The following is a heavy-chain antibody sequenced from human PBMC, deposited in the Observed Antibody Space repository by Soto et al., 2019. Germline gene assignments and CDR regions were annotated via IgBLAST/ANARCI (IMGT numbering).Heavy chain of an antibody. CDR2: ILNDGSNE. V-gene: IGHV3-33*01. Sequence: GGSLRLSCAASGFTFSRFGMHWVRQAPGKGLEWVGVILNDGSNEKYADSVKGRFTISRDNSKNTLYLQMNSLRAEDTAVYYCARDVDFDDNGLDYWGQGTLVTVSS. J-gene: IGHJ4*02. D-gene: IGHD4-17*01. CDR1: GFTFSRFG. CDR3: ARDVDFDDNGLDY.